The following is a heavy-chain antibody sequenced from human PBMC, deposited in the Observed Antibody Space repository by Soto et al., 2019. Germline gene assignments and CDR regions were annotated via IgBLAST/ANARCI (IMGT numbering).Heavy chain of an antibody. Sequence: GGSLRLSCAASGFTFSRFELHWVRQPPGKGLEWVSGICGSSDSTFYAHSVKGRFTISRDNSKDTLYLQMNSLRAEDTAVYYCAKRDSTGYYYFNYWGQGTLVTVSS. CDR1: GFTFSRFE. CDR2: ICGSSDST. D-gene: IGHD3-22*01. J-gene: IGHJ4*02. CDR3: AKRDSTGYYYFNY. V-gene: IGHV3-23*01.